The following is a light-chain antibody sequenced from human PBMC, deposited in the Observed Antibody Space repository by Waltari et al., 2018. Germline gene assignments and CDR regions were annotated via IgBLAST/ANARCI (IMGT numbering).Light chain of an antibody. V-gene: IGLV2-14*01. CDR1: GSDGGGYDY. Sequence: QSALTQPASVSGSPGQSITISSTGTGSDGGGYDYGPWYHRHPGKVPKVMIYDVNKRPSGVSDRFSGSKSGYTASLTISGLQAQDEADYYCSSYTSSRAIFVVGIGTKVTVL. J-gene: IGLJ1*01. CDR3: SSYTSSRAIFV. CDR2: DVN.